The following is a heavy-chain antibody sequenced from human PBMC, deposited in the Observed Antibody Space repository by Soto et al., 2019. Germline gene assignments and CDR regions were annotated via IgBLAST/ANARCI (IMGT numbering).Heavy chain of an antibody. CDR3: ATGLLGYCSGGSRSSDS. D-gene: IGHD2-15*01. Sequence: QVQLVQSGAEVKKPGASVRVSCQTSAYTFTNYAVSWVRQAPGQGLEWMGWISGDNGNTIYAQKFQGRVTMTTDTCTRQAYMELWSLRSDDTAVYYCATGLLGYCSGGSRSSDSWGQGTLVTVSS. V-gene: IGHV1-18*01. CDR1: AYTFTNYA. J-gene: IGHJ4*02. CDR2: ISGDNGNT.